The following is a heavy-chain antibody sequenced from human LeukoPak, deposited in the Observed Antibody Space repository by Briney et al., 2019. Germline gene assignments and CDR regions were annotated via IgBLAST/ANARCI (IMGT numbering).Heavy chain of an antibody. V-gene: IGHV1-18*01. J-gene: IGHJ4*02. CDR2: ISAYNGNT. D-gene: IGHD1-1*01. CDR3: ARDRADQLYYFDY. Sequence: ASVKVSCKASGFRFTSYGLSWVRQAPGQGLEWMGWISAYNGNTNYAQKFQGRVTMTTDTSTSSAYMELRSLRSDDTAVYYCARDRADQLYYFDYWGQGALVSVSS. CDR1: GFRFTSYG.